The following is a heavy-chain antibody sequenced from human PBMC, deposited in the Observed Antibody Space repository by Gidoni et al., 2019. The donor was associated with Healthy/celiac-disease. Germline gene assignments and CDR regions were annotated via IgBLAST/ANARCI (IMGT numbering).Heavy chain of an antibody. D-gene: IGHD1-26*01. CDR3: AKLRGYSGSYYGKYYFDY. J-gene: IGHJ4*02. CDR1: GGTFSSYA. CDR2: IIPIFGTA. Sequence: QVQLVQSGAEVKKPGSSVKVSCKASGGTFSSYAISWVRQAPGQGLEWMGGIIPIFGTANYAQKFQGRVTITADESTSTAYMELSSLRSEDTAVYYCAKLRGYSGSYYGKYYFDYWGQGTLVTVSS. V-gene: IGHV1-69*01.